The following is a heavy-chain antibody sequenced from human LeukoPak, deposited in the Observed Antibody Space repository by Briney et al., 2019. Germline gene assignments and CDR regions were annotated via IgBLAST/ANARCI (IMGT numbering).Heavy chain of an antibody. Sequence: TGGSLRLSCAASGFTFSTYTMNWVRQAPGKGLEWVSSISSSSSYIYYADSVKGRFTISRDNAKNSLYLQMNSLRAEDTAVYYCARDRFGYSSSWYEDDYWGQGTLVTVSS. CDR2: ISSSSSYI. CDR3: ARDRFGYSSSWYEDDY. D-gene: IGHD6-13*01. V-gene: IGHV3-21*01. J-gene: IGHJ4*02. CDR1: GFTFSTYT.